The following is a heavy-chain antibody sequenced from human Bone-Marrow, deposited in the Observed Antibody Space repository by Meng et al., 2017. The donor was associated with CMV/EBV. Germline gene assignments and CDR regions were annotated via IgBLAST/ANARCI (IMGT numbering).Heavy chain of an antibody. CDR2: IYYTGST. Sequence: SETLSLTCTVSGGSISSSSYFWVWIRQPPGKGLEWIGSIYYTGSTYYSPSLKSRVIISLDTPKKQFSLKLSSVTAANTAVYYCARDVSGPCYNYGMDVWGQGTTVTVSS. V-gene: IGHV4-39*07. CDR3: ARDVSGPCYNYGMDV. J-gene: IGHJ6*02. D-gene: IGHD3-3*01. CDR1: GGSISSSSYF.